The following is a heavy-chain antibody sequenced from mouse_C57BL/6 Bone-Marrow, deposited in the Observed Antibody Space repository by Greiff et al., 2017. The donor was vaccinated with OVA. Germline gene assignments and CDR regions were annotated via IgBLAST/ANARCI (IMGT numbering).Heavy chain of an antibody. J-gene: IGHJ3*01. V-gene: IGHV1-55*01. Sequence: QVQLQQSGAELVKPGASVKMSCKASGYTFTSYWITWVKQRPGQGLEWIGDIYPGSGSTNYNEKFKSKATLTVDTSSSTAYMQLSSLTSEDSAVDYCARSSIYDGYPFAYWGQGTLVTVSA. CDR3: ARSSIYDGYPFAY. CDR2: IYPGSGST. D-gene: IGHD2-3*01. CDR1: GYTFTSYW.